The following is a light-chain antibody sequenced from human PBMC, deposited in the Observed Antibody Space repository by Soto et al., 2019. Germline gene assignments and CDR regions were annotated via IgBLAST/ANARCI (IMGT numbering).Light chain of an antibody. Sequence: EIVLTQSPGTLSLSPGERATLSCRTSQSVPSNYLAWYQQKPGQAPRLLIYGASSRATGIADRFSGSGSGTDITRSISRLEPEDLAVYYCQQYGSSPWTFGQGTKVEIK. J-gene: IGKJ1*01. V-gene: IGKV3-20*01. CDR2: GAS. CDR1: QSVPSNY. CDR3: QQYGSSPWT.